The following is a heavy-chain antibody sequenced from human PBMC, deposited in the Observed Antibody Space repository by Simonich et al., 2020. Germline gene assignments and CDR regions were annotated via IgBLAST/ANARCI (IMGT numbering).Heavy chain of an antibody. CDR1: GYTFTGYY. CDR2: TNPNRGGT. CDR3: ASGWDWGFSHMSDY. V-gene: IGHV1-2*06. D-gene: IGHD7-27*01. J-gene: IGHJ4*02. Sequence: QVQLVQSGAEVKKPGASVKVSCKASGYTFTGYYMHWVRQAPGQGLEWMGRTNPNRGGTNYAQKFQGRVTITRDTSISTAYMELSRLRSDDTAVYYCASGWDWGFSHMSDYWGQGTLVTVSS.